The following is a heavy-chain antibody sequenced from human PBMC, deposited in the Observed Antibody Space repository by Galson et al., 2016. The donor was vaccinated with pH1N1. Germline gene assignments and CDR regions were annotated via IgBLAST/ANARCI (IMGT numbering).Heavy chain of an antibody. J-gene: IGHJ4*02. D-gene: IGHD4-17*01. CDR3: ARGDYGDYVGEFDY. Sequence: SLRLSCAASGFAFSNSGMHWVRQAPGKGLEWVALIWYDGSNKYYADSVKGRFTISRDNSKNTLYLQMNSLRAEDTAVYYCARGDYGDYVGEFDYWGQGTLVTVSP. CDR2: IWYDGSNK. CDR1: GFAFSNSG. V-gene: IGHV3-33*01.